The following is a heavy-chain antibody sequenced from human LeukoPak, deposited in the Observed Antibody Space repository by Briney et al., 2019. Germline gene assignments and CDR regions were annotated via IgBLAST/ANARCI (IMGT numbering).Heavy chain of an antibody. V-gene: IGHV4-59*01. CDR1: GGSISSYY. J-gene: IGHJ4*02. Sequence: SETPSLTCTVSGGSISSYYWSWIRQPPGKGLEWIGYIYYSGSTNYNPSLKSRVTISVDTSKNQFSLKLSSATAADTAVYYCARGRTSRYTYYYDSSGYYFDYWGQGTLVTVSS. CDR3: ARGRTSRYTYYYDSSGYYFDY. CDR2: IYYSGST. D-gene: IGHD3-22*01.